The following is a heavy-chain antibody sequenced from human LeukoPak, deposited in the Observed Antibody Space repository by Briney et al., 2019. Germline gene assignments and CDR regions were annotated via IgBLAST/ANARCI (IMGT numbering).Heavy chain of an antibody. V-gene: IGHV3-7*01. Sequence: GGSLRLSCAASGFTFSTYWMSWVRQAPGKGLEWVANIKEDGSEKFHVGSVRGRFTISRDNAKNSLYLQMNSLRAEDTAVYYCAELGITMIGGVWGKGTTVTISS. D-gene: IGHD3-10*02. J-gene: IGHJ6*04. CDR1: GFTFSTYW. CDR3: AELGITMIGGV. CDR2: IKEDGSEK.